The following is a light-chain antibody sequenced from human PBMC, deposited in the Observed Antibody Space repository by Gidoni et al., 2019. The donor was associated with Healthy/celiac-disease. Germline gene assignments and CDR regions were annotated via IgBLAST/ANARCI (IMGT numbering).Light chain of an antibody. CDR1: QSVSSY. Sequence: ECVLTQSTATLSLSPGERATLSCTASQSVSSYLAWYQQKPGQAPRILIYDASNRATGIPARFSGSGSGTDFTLTISSIEPEDCAVYYGQQSGNWGGITFGQGTRLEIK. V-gene: IGKV3-11*01. CDR3: QQSGNWGGIT. J-gene: IGKJ5*01. CDR2: DAS.